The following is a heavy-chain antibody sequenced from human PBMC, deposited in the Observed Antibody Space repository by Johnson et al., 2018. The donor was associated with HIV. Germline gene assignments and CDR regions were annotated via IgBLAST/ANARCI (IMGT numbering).Heavy chain of an antibody. CDR3: ARVGQWLVHCTVCAFDI. Sequence: QVQLVESGGGVVQPGRSLRLSCAASGFTFSSYAMHCVRQAPGKGLEWVAVISYDGSNKYYADSVKGRFTISRDNSKNTLYLQMNSLRAEDTAVYYCARVGQWLVHCTVCAFDIWGQGTMVTVSS. J-gene: IGHJ3*02. D-gene: IGHD6-19*01. V-gene: IGHV3-30-3*01. CDR2: ISYDGSNK. CDR1: GFTFSSYA.